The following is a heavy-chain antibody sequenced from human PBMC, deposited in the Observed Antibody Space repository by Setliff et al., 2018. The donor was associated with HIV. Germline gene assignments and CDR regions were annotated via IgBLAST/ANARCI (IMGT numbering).Heavy chain of an antibody. V-gene: IGHV1-18*01. D-gene: IGHD3-9*01. Sequence: GSVKVSCKASGYSFTNLGLNWVRQAPGQGHEWMGWISVYNGHTNFAQKLQDRVTMTTDTSTSTAYMELRSLRSDDTAVYYCARAYDVFTGYFDYWGQGTLVTVSS. CDR2: ISVYNGHT. CDR3: ARAYDVFTGYFDY. J-gene: IGHJ4*02. CDR1: GYSFTNLG.